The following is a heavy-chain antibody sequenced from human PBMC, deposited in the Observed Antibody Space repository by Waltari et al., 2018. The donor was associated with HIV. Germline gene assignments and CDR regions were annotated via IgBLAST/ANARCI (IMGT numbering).Heavy chain of an antibody. CDR3: AKDTDGFLDAFVRAFDR. V-gene: IGHV3-9*01. Sequence: EARLVESGGALVQPGRCLRRSCSASGFTVHDYGMHWVRQAPGEGGGGGGGWGAGVGGRGGGRGGGGRGEGRFVIAGDEAERWMYRQGSELGTEETAFYYCAKDTDGFLDAFVRAFDRWGQGTLVTVTS. D-gene: IGHD3-10*01. CDR1: GFTVHDYG. J-gene: IGHJ5*02. CDR2: VGGRGGGR.